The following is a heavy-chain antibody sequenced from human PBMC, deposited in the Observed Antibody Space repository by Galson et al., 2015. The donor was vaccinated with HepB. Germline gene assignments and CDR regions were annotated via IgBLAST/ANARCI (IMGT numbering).Heavy chain of an antibody. J-gene: IGHJ4*02. CDR1: GFTFSSYA. Sequence: SLRLSCAASGFTFSSYAMHWVRQAPGKGLEWVAVISYDGSNKYYADSVKGRFTISRDNSKNTLYLQMNSLRAEDTAVYYCARDRIVVVVAALGYWGQGTLVTVSS. CDR2: ISYDGSNK. D-gene: IGHD2-15*01. CDR3: ARDRIVVVVAALGY. V-gene: IGHV3-30*04.